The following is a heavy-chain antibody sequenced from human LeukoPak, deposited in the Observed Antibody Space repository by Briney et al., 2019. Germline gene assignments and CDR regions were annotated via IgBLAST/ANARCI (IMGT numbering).Heavy chain of an antibody. J-gene: IGHJ4*02. CDR3: ARAEATDY. D-gene: IGHD5-12*01. Sequence: ASVKVSCKASGYTFTGYYMHWVRQAPGQGLEWMGWINPNSGGTKYAQKFQGRVTMTRDTSISTAYMELSSLRSDDTAVYYRARAEATDYWGQGTLVTVSS. CDR2: INPNSGGT. CDR1: GYTFTGYY. V-gene: IGHV1-2*02.